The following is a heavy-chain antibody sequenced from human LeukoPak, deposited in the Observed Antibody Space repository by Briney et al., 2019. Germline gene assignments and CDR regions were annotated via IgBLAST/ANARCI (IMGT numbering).Heavy chain of an antibody. D-gene: IGHD2-15*01. CDR2: INHSGST. Sequence: SETLSLTCAVYGGSFSGYYWSWIRQPPGKGLEWIGEINHSGSTNYNPSLKSRVTISVDTSNNQFSLKLSSVTAADTAVYYCARSPLAPGGWSYYYYGMDVWGQGTTVTVSS. V-gene: IGHV4-34*01. CDR3: ARSPLAPGGWSYYYYGMDV. CDR1: GGSFSGYY. J-gene: IGHJ6*02.